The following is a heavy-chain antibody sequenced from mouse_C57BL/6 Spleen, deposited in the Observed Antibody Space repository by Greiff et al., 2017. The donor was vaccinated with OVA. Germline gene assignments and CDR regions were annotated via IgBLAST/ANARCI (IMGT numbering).Heavy chain of an antibody. D-gene: IGHD1-1*01. CDR3: ARLRSFDY. V-gene: IGHV1-4*01. CDR2: INPSSGYT. Sequence: VQLQESGAELARPGASVKMSCKASGYTFTSYTMHWVKQRPGQGLEWIGYINPSSGYTKYNQKFKDKATLTADKSSSTAYMQLSSLTSEDSAVYYCARLRSFDYWGQGTTLTVSS. CDR1: GYTFTSYT. J-gene: IGHJ2*01.